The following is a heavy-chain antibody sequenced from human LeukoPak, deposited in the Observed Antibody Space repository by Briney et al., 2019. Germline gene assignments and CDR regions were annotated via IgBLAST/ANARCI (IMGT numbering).Heavy chain of an antibody. J-gene: IGHJ4*02. V-gene: IGHV3-7*03. CDR2: INHDGSER. D-gene: IGHD3-9*01. CDR1: GFIFTAYW. CDR3: ARVLHDPSTGYLSCLDN. Sequence: TGGSLRLSCEASGFIFTAYWMTWVRQVPGKGLEWVAKINHDGSERYYADSVKGRFTISRDNSKESLFLQMNGLRVDDTAAYFCARVLHDPSTGYLSCLDNWGQGTQVTVSS.